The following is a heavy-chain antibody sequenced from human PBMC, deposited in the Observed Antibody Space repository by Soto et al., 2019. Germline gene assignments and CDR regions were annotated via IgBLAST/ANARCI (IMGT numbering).Heavy chain of an antibody. CDR1: GGSFSGYY. CDR3: ARGGSSSWYSDDWFDP. CDR2: INHSGST. D-gene: IGHD6-13*01. V-gene: IGHV4-34*01. J-gene: IGHJ5*02. Sequence: SETLSLTCAVYGGSFSGYYWSWIRQPPGKGLEWIGEINHSGSTNYNPSLKSRVTISVDTSKNQFSLKLSSVTAADTAVYYCARGGSSSWYSDDWFDPWGQGPLVTVSS.